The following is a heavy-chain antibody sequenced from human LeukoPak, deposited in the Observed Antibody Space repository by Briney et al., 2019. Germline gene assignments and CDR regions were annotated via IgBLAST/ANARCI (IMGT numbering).Heavy chain of an antibody. J-gene: IGHJ4*02. V-gene: IGHV4-39*01. CDR3: ARHYYDSSGPYYFDY. Sequence: PSETLSLTCTVSGGSISSSSYYWGWIRQPPGKGLEWIGSISYSGRTYYNPSLKSRATISVDTSKNQFSLKLSSVTAADTAVYYCARHYYDSSGPYYFDYWGQGTLVTVSS. CDR1: GGSISSSSYY. D-gene: IGHD3-22*01. CDR2: ISYSGRT.